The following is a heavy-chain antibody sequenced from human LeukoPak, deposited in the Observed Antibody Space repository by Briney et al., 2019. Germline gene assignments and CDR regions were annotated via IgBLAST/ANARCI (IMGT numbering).Heavy chain of an antibody. Sequence: GESLKISCKGSGYSFTSYWIGWVRQMPGKGLEWMGIIYPGDSDTRYSPSFQGQVTISADKSISTAYLQWSSLKASDTAMYYCARDVQMYYYDSSGYLPRAFDIWGQGTMVTVSS. J-gene: IGHJ3*02. CDR1: GYSFTSYW. CDR2: IYPGDSDT. D-gene: IGHD3-22*01. CDR3: ARDVQMYYYDSSGYLPRAFDI. V-gene: IGHV5-51*01.